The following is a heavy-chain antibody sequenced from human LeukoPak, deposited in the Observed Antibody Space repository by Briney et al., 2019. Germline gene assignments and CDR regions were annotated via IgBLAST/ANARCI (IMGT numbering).Heavy chain of an antibody. CDR1: GFTFSSYA. Sequence: GGSLRLSCAASGFTFSSYAMSWVRQAPGKGLEWVSAISGSGGSTYYADSVKGRFTISRDNSKNTLYLQMNSLRAEDTAVYYCAKDYAGDYYYYYMDVWGKGTTVTVSS. J-gene: IGHJ6*03. D-gene: IGHD7-27*01. V-gene: IGHV3-23*01. CDR2: ISGSGGST. CDR3: AKDYAGDYYYYYMDV.